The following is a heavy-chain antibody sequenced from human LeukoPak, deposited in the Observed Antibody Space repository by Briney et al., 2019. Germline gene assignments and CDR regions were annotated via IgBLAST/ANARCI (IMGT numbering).Heavy chain of an antibody. CDR3: ASQLPGGY. D-gene: IGHD1-7*01. V-gene: IGHV3-30*04. Sequence: PGGSLRLSCGASGLTFSTYSMHWVRQAQDKGLEWVAVISDDGSNKYYADSVKGRFTVSRDNSKNTLYLQMNSLRAEDTAVYYCASQLPGGYWGQGTLVTVSS. CDR2: ISDDGSNK. J-gene: IGHJ4*02. CDR1: GLTFSTYS.